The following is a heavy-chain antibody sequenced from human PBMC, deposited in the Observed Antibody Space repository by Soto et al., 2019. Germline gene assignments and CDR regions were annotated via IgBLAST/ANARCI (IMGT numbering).Heavy chain of an antibody. CDR2: IYYSGTT. Sequence: NPSETLSLTCFVSGGSVTSHHWSWLRQFPGQGLEWIGYIYYSGTTYFNPSLKSRASISLDTSKNEFSLKLTSVTAAYTAVYYCARRAVPQCINGVCYKDGFWDYWGQGALVTVSS. CDR1: GGSVTSHH. V-gene: IGHV4-59*06. J-gene: IGHJ4*02. CDR3: ARRAVPQCINGVCYKDGFWDY. D-gene: IGHD2-8*01.